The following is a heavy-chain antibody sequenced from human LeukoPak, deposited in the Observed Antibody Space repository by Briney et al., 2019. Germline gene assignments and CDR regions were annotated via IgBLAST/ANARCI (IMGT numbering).Heavy chain of an antibody. CDR2: IYYSGST. J-gene: IGHJ4*02. V-gene: IGHV4-59*01. Sequence: SETLSLTCTVSGGSISSYYWSWIRQPAGKGLEWIGYIYYSGSTNYNPSLKSRVTISVDTSKNQFSLKLSSVTAADTAVYYCARSGYYSANLFDYWGQGTLVTVSS. CDR1: GGSISSYY. D-gene: IGHD3-3*01. CDR3: ARSGYYSANLFDY.